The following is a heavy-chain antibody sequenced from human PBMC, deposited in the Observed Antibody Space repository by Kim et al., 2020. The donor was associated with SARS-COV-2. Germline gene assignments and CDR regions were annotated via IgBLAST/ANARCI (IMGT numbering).Heavy chain of an antibody. V-gene: IGHV3-33*01. CDR2: IWYDGSNK. Sequence: GGSLRLSCAASGFTFSSYGMHWVRQAPGKGLEWVAVIWYDGSNKYYADSVKGRFTISRDNSKNTLYLQMNSLRAEDTAVYYCARAGSGIGYYGMDVWGQGTTVTVSS. CDR3: ARAGSGIGYYGMDV. J-gene: IGHJ6*02. CDR1: GFTFSSYG. D-gene: IGHD3-10*01.